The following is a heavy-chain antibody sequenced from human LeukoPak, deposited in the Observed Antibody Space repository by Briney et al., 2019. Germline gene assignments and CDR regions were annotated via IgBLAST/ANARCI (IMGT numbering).Heavy chain of an antibody. J-gene: IGHJ2*01. D-gene: IGHD2-15*01. CDR3: ARDRAAPTWFFDL. Sequence: GGSLRLSCAASGFTFSIYSMNWVRQAPGGGLEWLSYISADSSTIYYADSAKGRFTISRGNAKTSLYLQMNTLRDEDTAVYYCARDRAAPTWFFDLWGRGTLVLVSS. CDR1: GFTFSIYS. CDR2: ISADSSTI. V-gene: IGHV3-48*02.